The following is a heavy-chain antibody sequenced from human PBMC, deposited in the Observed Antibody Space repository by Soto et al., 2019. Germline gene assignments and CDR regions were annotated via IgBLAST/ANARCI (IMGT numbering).Heavy chain of an antibody. Sequence: QVQLQESGPGLVKPSQTLSLTCTVSGGSISSGGYYWSWIRQHPGKGLEWIGYIYYSGSTYYNPSLKSRVTLSVDTSKNQFYLKLSSVTAADTAVYCCARVRRGLRGLFDYWGQGTLVTVSS. J-gene: IGHJ4*02. CDR2: IYYSGST. CDR1: GGSISSGGYY. D-gene: IGHD4-17*01. CDR3: ARVRRGLRGLFDY. V-gene: IGHV4-31*03.